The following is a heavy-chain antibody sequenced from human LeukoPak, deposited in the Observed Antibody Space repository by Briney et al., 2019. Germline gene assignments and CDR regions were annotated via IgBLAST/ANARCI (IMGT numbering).Heavy chain of an antibody. D-gene: IGHD5-18*01. CDR2: LSNTGNI. Sequence: PGGSLRLSCAASGFTFSSYGMNWVRQAPGKGLEWLSYLSNTGNIHYAQSVKGRFTISRDNAKNLLYLQMDGLRAEDTAVYYCARRGDTPMIGDHWGQGILVTVAS. V-gene: IGHV3-48*01. J-gene: IGHJ4*02. CDR3: ARRGDTPMIGDH. CDR1: GFTFSSYG.